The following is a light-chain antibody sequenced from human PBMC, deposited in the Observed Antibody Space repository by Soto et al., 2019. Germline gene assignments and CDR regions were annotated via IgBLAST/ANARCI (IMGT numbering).Light chain of an antibody. J-gene: IGKJ1*01. CDR3: QQYNSYPWT. CDR1: QGISSW. CDR2: DAS. V-gene: IGKV1-5*01. Sequence: DIQMTQSPSTLSASVGDRVTITCRASQGISSWLAWYQQKPGKAPQILIYDASSLESGVTSRFSGSGSGTEFTLTISSLQPDDFATYYCQQYNSYPWTFGQGTKVEIK.